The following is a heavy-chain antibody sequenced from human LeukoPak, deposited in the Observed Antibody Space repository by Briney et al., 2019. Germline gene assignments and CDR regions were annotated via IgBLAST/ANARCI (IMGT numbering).Heavy chain of an antibody. Sequence: SETLSLTCTVSGGSISSGGYYWSWIRQPAGKGLEWIGRIYTSGSTNYNPSLKSRVTMSVDTSKNQFSLKLSSVTAADTAVYYCARSGRGRRAFDIWGQGTMVTVSS. V-gene: IGHV4-61*02. CDR2: IYTSGST. J-gene: IGHJ3*02. CDR3: ARSGRGRRAFDI. D-gene: IGHD1-26*01. CDR1: GGSISSGGYY.